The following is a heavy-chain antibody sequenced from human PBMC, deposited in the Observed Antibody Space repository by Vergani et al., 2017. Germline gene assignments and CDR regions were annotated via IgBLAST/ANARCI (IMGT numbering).Heavy chain of an antibody. CDR3: AGGKSGWLLDY. V-gene: IGHV5-10-1*03. CDR2: IDTSDSYT. CDR1: GYSITSYW. J-gene: IGHJ4*02. Sequence: EVQLVQSGAEVKKPGESLRISCKGSGYSITSYWISWARQRPGKGLEWMGRIDTSDSYTNNSPSFQVHVTISADKSSSTAYLQWSSLKASDTAMYYCAGGKSGWLLDYWGQGTLVTVSS. D-gene: IGHD3-22*01.